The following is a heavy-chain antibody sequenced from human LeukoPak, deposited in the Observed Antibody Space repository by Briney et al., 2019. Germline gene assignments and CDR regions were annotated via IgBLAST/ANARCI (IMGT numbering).Heavy chain of an antibody. Sequence: PGGSLRLSCAASGFTFSDYWMHWVRQAPGKGLVWVSHITSDGTSTSHADSVKGRFTISRDNARNTLILQMNSLRAEDTAVYYCARGMPTTLQYWGQGTLVTVSS. D-gene: IGHD3-16*01. CDR3: ARGMPTTLQY. CDR2: ITSDGTST. CDR1: GFTFSDYW. J-gene: IGHJ4*02. V-gene: IGHV3-74*01.